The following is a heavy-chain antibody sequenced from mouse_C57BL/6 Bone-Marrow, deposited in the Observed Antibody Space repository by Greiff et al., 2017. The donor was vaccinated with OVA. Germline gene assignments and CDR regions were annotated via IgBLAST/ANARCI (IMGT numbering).Heavy chain of an antibody. Sequence: EVQLQESGAELVRPGASVKLSCTASGFNIKDDYMHWVKQRPEQGLEWIGWIDPENGDTEYASKFQGKATITADTSSNTAYLQLSSLTSEDTAVYYGTTWDDYDYAMDYWGQGTSVTVSS. CDR2: IDPENGDT. J-gene: IGHJ4*01. CDR3: TTWDDYDYAMDY. V-gene: IGHV14-4*01. D-gene: IGHD2-4*01. CDR1: GFNIKDDY.